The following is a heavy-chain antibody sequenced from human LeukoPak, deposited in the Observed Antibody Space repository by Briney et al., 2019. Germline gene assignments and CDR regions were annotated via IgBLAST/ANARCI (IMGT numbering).Heavy chain of an antibody. Sequence: ASVKVSCKASGYTFTSYYMHWVRQAPGQGFEWMGIINPSGGSTSYAQKFQGRVTMTRDMSTSTVYMELSSLRSEDTAVYYCARGVIAAPFDYWGQGTLVTVSS. CDR2: INPSGGST. J-gene: IGHJ4*02. V-gene: IGHV1-46*01. CDR3: ARGVIAAPFDY. CDR1: GYTFTSYY. D-gene: IGHD6-6*01.